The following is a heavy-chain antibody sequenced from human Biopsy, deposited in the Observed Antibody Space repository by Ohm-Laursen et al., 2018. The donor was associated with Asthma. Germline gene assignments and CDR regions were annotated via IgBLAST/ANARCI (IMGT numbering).Heavy chain of an antibody. CDR2: IWYDGSNK. CDR3: ARSIYDFWSGYYGMDV. CDR1: GFTFSTYG. D-gene: IGHD3-3*01. V-gene: IGHV3-33*08. J-gene: IGHJ6*02. Sequence: SLRLSCAASGFTFSTYGMHWVRQAPGKGLEWVAVIWYDGSNKYYADSVKGRFTISRDNSKNTLYLQMNSLRAEDTAVYYCARSIYDFWSGYYGMDVWGQGATVTVSS.